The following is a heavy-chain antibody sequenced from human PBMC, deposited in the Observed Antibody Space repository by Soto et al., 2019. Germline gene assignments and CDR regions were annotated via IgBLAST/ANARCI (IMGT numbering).Heavy chain of an antibody. J-gene: IGHJ4*02. CDR1: GFSLITSGVG. CDR3: AHRPAYDISNGHYPFDY. CDR2: IYWDDCK. D-gene: IGHD3-9*01. Sequence: FGPTQVSPTPTLPLTCTFSGFSLITSGVGVAWIREPQGTALEWLALIYWDDCKRYSPSLKTRLNITKDTSKNQVVLTLTNVDPVDTATYYCAHRPAYDISNGHYPFDYWGQGSLVTVSS. V-gene: IGHV2-5*02.